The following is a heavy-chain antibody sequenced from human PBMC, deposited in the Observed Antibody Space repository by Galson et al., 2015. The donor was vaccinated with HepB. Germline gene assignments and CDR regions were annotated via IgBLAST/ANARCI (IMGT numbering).Heavy chain of an antibody. CDR2: IKSNTDGGTT. CDR1: GFTFSNAW. V-gene: IGHV3-15*01. D-gene: IGHD3-10*01. J-gene: IGHJ4*02. Sequence: SLRLSCAASGFTFSNAWMSWVRQAPGKGLEWVGRIKSNTDGGTTDYAAPVKGRFTIARDESKNTLYLQKNSLKTEVTAVYYCTTEMSGNSMVRGVTASKSYFDYWGQGTLVTVSP. CDR3: TTEMSGNSMVRGVTASKSYFDY.